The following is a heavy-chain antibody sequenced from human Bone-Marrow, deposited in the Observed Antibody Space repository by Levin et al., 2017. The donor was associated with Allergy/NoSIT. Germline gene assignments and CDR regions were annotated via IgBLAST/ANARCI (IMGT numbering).Heavy chain of an antibody. CDR2: ISYDGSNK. Sequence: GESLKISCRISGFIFADYAMNWVRQAPGKGLEWVAVISYDGSNKYYADSVKDRFTISRDQSKNTLYLQMNSLRAEDTAVYYCARYGSGSHYLHEYYFDYWGQGTLVTVSS. V-gene: IGHV3-30*03. CDR3: ARYGSGSHYLHEYYFDY. J-gene: IGHJ4*02. D-gene: IGHD3-10*01. CDR1: GFIFADYA.